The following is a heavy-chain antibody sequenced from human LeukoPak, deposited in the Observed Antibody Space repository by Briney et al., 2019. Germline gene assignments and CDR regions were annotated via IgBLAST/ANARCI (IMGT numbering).Heavy chain of an antibody. CDR3: ARGYCGGDCFGD. CDR1: GFTFNTYT. CDR2: IDGSSSHI. V-gene: IGHV3-21*01. Sequence: PGGPLRLSCAASGFTFNTYTMNWVRQAPGKGLEWVSSIDGSSSHIYYADSVKGRFTISRDNTKSSLYLQMNSLRAEDMAVYYCARGYCGGDCFGDWGQGTLVTVSS. J-gene: IGHJ1*01. D-gene: IGHD2-21*02.